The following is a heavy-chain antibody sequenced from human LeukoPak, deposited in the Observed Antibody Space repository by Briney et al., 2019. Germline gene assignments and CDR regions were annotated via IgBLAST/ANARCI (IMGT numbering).Heavy chain of an antibody. V-gene: IGHV4-59*11. CDR1: GGSLSSHY. Sequence: PSETLSLTCTVSGGSLSSHYWSWIRQPPGKGLEWIGHIYDSVNTNYNPSLRGRVTISEDTPKNQVFLNLSSVTAADTAVYYCARDLGHFWSGYSGFGYWGQGTLVTVSS. D-gene: IGHD3-3*02. CDR3: ARDLGHFWSGYSGFGY. J-gene: IGHJ4*02. CDR2: IYDSVNT.